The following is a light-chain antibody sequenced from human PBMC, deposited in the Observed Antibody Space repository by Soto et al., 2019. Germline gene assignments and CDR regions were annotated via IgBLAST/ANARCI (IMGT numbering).Light chain of an antibody. CDR1: QGISSR. J-gene: IGKJ4*01. Sequence: DLPMTQSPSSVSASVGDRVTITCRASQGISSRLAWYQQKPGIAPKLLIYGASSLQSGVPSRFSGSGSGTDFTLTISSLQPEDFATYYCQQANSLPLTFGGGTKVEIK. CDR3: QQANSLPLT. V-gene: IGKV1-12*01. CDR2: GAS.